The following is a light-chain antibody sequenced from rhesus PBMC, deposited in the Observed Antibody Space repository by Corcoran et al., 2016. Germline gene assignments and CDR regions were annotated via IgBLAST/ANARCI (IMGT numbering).Light chain of an antibody. J-gene: IGKJ3*01. CDR1: QGISSW. Sequence: DIQMTQSPSSLSASVGDKVTITCRASQGISSWVAWYQQKPGKAPKLLIDGPSSLQSGVPSRFSGSGSATDYTLTISSLQPEDFATYYCQQGYNSPFTFGPGTKLDIK. V-gene: IGKV1-18*01. CDR3: QQGYNSPFT. CDR2: GPS.